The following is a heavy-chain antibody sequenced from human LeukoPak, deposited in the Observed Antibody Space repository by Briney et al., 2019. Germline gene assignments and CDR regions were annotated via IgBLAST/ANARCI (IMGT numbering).Heavy chain of an antibody. J-gene: IGHJ5*02. CDR3: ARDNSLRDTAWWFDP. Sequence: ASVKVSCKASGYTFTSYDINWVRQATGQGLEWMAWMNPNSGNTGYAQKLQGRFTMTRDMATSTHYLEVSSLRAEDTAVYYCARDNSLRDTAWWFDPWGQGTLVTVSS. CDR2: MNPNSGNT. CDR1: GYTFTSYD. D-gene: IGHD5-24*01. V-gene: IGHV1-8*01.